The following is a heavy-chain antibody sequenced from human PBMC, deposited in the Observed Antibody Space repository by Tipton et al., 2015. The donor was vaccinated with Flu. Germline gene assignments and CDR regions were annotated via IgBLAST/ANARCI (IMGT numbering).Heavy chain of an antibody. V-gene: IGHV4-4*07. D-gene: IGHD6-19*01. J-gene: IGHJ4*02. CDR3: ARGQGNSGWRYFDY. CDR2: IHSSGNT. CDR1: GGSINGFY. Sequence: TLSLTCSVSGGSINGFYWSWIRQPAGKGLEWIGRIHSSGNTNYNPSLKSRVTMSADTSKNQFSLKLTSVTAADTAVYYCARGQGNSGWRYFDYWGQGTLVTVSS.